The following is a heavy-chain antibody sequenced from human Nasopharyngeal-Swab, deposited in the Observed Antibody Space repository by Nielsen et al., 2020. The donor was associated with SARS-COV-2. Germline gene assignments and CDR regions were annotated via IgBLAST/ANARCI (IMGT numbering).Heavy chain of an antibody. CDR3: ASTGPGVVVAATTFDY. CDR2: IIPIFGTA. Sequence: WVRQAPGQGLEWMGGIIPIFGTANYAQKFQGRVTITADESTSTAYVELSSLRSEDTAVYYCASTGPGVVVAATTFDYWGQGTLVTVSS. D-gene: IGHD2-15*01. V-gene: IGHV1-69*01. J-gene: IGHJ4*02.